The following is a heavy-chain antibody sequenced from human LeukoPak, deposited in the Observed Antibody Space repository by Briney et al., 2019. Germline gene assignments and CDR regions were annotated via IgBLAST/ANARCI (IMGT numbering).Heavy chain of an antibody. CDR2: ISSDGSNK. CDR3: ARGGDCSSSSCYLPFDV. D-gene: IGHD2-2*01. J-gene: IGHJ4*02. V-gene: IGHV3-30*04. CDR1: RLTLSAYA. Sequence: RGLRLSRAPSRLTLSAYAVHWGRQGPGEGVWCGGVISSDGSNKDYADSVKGRLNISRDSYKNTLYLQMNSLRPEDTAVYYCARGGDCSSSSCYLPFDVWGEGTLVTVSS.